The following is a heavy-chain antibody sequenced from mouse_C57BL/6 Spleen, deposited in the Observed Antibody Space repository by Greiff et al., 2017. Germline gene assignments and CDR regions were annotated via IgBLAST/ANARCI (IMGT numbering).Heavy chain of an antibody. D-gene: IGHD1-1*01. CDR3: ARRFDYFYYAMDY. CDR2: INPSTGGT. Sequence: EVKLEESGPELVKPGASVKISCKASGYSFTGYYMNWVKQSPEKSLEWIGEINPSTGGTTYNQKFKAKATLTVDKSSSTAYMQLKSLTSEDSAVYYCARRFDYFYYAMDYWGQGTSVTVSS. J-gene: IGHJ4*01. V-gene: IGHV1-42*01. CDR1: GYSFTGYY.